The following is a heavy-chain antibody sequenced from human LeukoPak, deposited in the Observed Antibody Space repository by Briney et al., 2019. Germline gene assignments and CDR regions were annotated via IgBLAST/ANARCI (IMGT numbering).Heavy chain of an antibody. D-gene: IGHD4-23*01. CDR3: ARDAGYGGNSDYYYMDV. CDR2: ISSSSNTI. J-gene: IGHJ6*03. CDR1: AFTFSTYA. V-gene: IGHV3-48*01. Sequence: GGSLRLSCAASAFTFSTYAMNWVRHAPGKGLEWVSYISSSSNTIYYADSVKGRFTISRDNAKNSLYLQMNSLRAEDTAVYYCARDAGYGGNSDYYYMDVWGKGTTVTVSS.